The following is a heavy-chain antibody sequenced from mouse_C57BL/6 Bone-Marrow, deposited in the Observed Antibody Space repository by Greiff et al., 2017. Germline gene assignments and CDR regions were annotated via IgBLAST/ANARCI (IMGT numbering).Heavy chain of an antibody. D-gene: IGHD6-5*01. Sequence: EVKVVESGGDLVKPGGSLKLSCAASGFTFSSYGMSWVRQTPDKRLEWVATISSGGSYTYYPDSVKGRFTISRDNAKNTLYLQMSSLESEDTAMYYCARHPYDYDAMDYWGQGTSVTVSS. CDR3: ARHPYDYDAMDY. CDR2: ISSGGSYT. CDR1: GFTFSSYG. J-gene: IGHJ4*01. V-gene: IGHV5-6*01.